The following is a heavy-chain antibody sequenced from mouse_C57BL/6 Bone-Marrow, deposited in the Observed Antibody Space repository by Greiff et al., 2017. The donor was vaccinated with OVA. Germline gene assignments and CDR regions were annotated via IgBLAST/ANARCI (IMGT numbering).Heavy chain of an antibody. J-gene: IGHJ2*02. V-gene: IGHV1-59*01. CDR2: IAPSDSYI. CDR3: AHYGNRVYLHY. Sequence: VQLQQPGAELVRPGTSVKLSCKASGYTFTNYWMHWVKQRHGQGLEWIGVIAPSDSYINYNQKFKGRATLPVDTSSITAYMHLHSLTSEESAVYYCAHYGNRVYLHYGGQGTSLTVSS. D-gene: IGHD1-1*01. CDR1: GYTFTNYW.